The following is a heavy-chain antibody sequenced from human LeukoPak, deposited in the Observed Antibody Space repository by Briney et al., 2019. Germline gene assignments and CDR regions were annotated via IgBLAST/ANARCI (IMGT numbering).Heavy chain of an antibody. CDR2: ISGSGGST. Sequence: GGSLRLSCAASGFTFNNFAMSWVRQAPGKGLEWVSTISGSGGSTFYADSVKSRFPISRDNSKNTLFLQMNSLRVEDTAIYYCAKAGSSGWSSSGGDYWGQGSLVTVPS. CDR1: GFTFNNFA. V-gene: IGHV3-23*01. CDR3: AKAGSSGWSSSGGDY. D-gene: IGHD6-19*01. J-gene: IGHJ4*02.